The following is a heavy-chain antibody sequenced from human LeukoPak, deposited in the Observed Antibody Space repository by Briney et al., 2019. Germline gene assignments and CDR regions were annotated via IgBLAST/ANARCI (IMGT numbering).Heavy chain of an antibody. J-gene: IGHJ4*02. CDR2: INSDGSWT. CDR1: GNSW. V-gene: IGHV3-74*01. Sequence: GGSLRLSCAASGNSWMHWVRQAPGKGLVWVSHINSDGSWTSYADSVKGRFTISKDNAKITVYLQMNNLRAEDTAVYYCVSFYETYWGRGTLVTVSS. D-gene: IGHD2-2*01. CDR3: VSFYETY.